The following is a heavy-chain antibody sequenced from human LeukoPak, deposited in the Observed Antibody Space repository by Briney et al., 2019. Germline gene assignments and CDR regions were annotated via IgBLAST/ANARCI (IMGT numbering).Heavy chain of an antibody. CDR1: GFTFSRYW. CDR2: IKQDGSEQ. J-gene: IGHJ4*02. D-gene: IGHD2/OR15-2a*01. Sequence: PGGSLRLSCAASGFTFSRYWMTWVRQAPGKGPEWVANIKQDGSEQYYVDSVKGRFTISRDNAKNSLYLQMYSLRAEDTAIYYCARDKIEGPSNFDNWGQGTLVIVSS. V-gene: IGHV3-7*03. CDR3: ARDKIEGPSNFDN.